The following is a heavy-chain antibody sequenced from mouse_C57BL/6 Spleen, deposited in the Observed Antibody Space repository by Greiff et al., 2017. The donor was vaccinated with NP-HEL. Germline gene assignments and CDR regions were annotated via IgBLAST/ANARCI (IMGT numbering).Heavy chain of an antibody. D-gene: IGHD1-1*01. V-gene: IGHV1-4*01. J-gene: IGHJ3*01. CDR2: INPSSGYT. CDR1: GYTFTSYT. Sequence: VQLQQSGAELARPGASVQMSCKASGYTFTSYTMHWVKQRPGQGLEWIGYINPSSGYTKYNQKFKDKATLTADKSSSTAYMQLSSLTSEDSAVYYCARPYYGSSWFAYWGQGTLVTVSA. CDR3: ARPYYGSSWFAY.